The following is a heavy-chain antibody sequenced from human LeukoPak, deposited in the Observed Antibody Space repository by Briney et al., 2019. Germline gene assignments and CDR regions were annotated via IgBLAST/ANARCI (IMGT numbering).Heavy chain of an antibody. CDR3: ARGPAPLQYYDFWSGQPLDY. Sequence: SETLSPTCTVSGGSISSSSYYWGWIRQPPGKGLEWIGSIYYSGSTYYNPSLKSRVTISVDTSKNQFSLKLSSVTAADTAVYYCARGPAPLQYYDFWSGQPLDYWGQGTLVTVSS. J-gene: IGHJ4*02. CDR2: IYYSGST. CDR1: GGSISSSSYY. D-gene: IGHD3-3*01. V-gene: IGHV4-39*07.